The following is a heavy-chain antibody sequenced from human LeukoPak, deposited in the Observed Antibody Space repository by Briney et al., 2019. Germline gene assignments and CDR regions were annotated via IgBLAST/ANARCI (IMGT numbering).Heavy chain of an antibody. CDR3: TTAPSKFDY. CDR2: IKSKTDDGTT. J-gene: IGHJ4*02. Sequence: GGTLRLSCVASGFTFSNAWMSWVRQAPGKGLEWVGRIKSKTDDGTTDYAAPVKGRFTISRDDSKNTLYLQMNSLKTEDTAVYYCTTAPSKFDYWGQGTLVTVSS. CDR1: GFTFSNAW. V-gene: IGHV3-15*01.